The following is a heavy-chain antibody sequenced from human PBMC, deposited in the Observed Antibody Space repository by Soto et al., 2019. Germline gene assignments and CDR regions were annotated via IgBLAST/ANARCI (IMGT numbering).Heavy chain of an antibody. CDR1: GFNFITYS. CDR3: VRDGLDYYDTERLYFDN. V-gene: IGHV3-21*01. CDR2: ISSSAVYI. J-gene: IGHJ4*02. Sequence: EVQLVESGGGPVRPGGSLKLSCAASGFNFITYSLSWVRQAPGKGLVWVASISSSAVYIDYADSVKSRCTISRDNANNYLYLQMNSLRAEDTATYHCVRDGLDYYDTERLYFDNWGQGTLVTVSS. D-gene: IGHD3-22*01.